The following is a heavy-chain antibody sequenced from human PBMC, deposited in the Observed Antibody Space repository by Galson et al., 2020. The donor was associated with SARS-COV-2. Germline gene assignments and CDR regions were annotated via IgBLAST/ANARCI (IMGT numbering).Heavy chain of an antibody. CDR1: GYTFTSYG. V-gene: IGHV1-18*01. D-gene: IGHD2-21*02. Sequence: ASVKVSCKASGYTFTSYGISWVRQAPGQGLEWMGWISAYNGNTNYAQKLQGRVTMTTDTSTSTAYMELRSLRSDDTAVYYCAITTPVVVTAIGQIDAFDIWGQGTMVTVSS. CDR3: AITTPVVVTAIGQIDAFDI. J-gene: IGHJ3*02. CDR2: ISAYNGNT.